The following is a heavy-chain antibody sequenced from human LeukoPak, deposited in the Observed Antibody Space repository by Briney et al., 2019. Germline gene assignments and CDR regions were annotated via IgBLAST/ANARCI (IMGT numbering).Heavy chain of an antibody. D-gene: IGHD3-10*01. V-gene: IGHV1-2*02. J-gene: IGHJ4*02. CDR1: GYTFTGYY. Sequence: VASVKVSCKASGYTFTGYYVHWVRQSPGQGLEWMGWINPNSGGTNYAQKFQGRVTMTRDTSISTAYMELSRLRSDDTAVYYCARGGLLWFEELPIGRPFDYWGQGTLVTVSS. CDR2: INPNSGGT. CDR3: ARGGLLWFEELPIGRPFDY.